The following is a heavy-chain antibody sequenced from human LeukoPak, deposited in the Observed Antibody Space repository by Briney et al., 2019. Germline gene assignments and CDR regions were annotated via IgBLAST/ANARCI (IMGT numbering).Heavy chain of an antibody. D-gene: IGHD2-21*01. V-gene: IGHV4-4*07. CDR2: IYTSGST. J-gene: IGHJ5*02. Sequence: SETLSLTCTVSGGSISSYYWSWIRQPAGKGLEWIGRIYTSGSTNYNPSLKSRVTMSVDTSKNQLSLKLSSVTAADTTMYYCARRGRVVSGSYDWFDPWGQGTLVTVSS. CDR1: GGSISSYY. CDR3: ARRGRVVSGSYDWFDP.